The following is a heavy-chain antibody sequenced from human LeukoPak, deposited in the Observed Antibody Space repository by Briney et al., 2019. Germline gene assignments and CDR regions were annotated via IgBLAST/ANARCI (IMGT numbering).Heavy chain of an antibody. CDR2: INTKVDGGTT. V-gene: IGHV3-15*01. CDR3: SRGDFWSANHMDV. CDR1: GFTLSNAW. D-gene: IGHD3-3*01. J-gene: IGHJ6*03. Sequence: SGGSLRLSCAASGFTLSNAWMSWVRQAPGKGLEWGGRINTKVDGGTTEYAAPVKGRFLISRDDSKNTLYVQMNSLKAEDSAVYYCSRGDFWSANHMDVWGKGTTVAV.